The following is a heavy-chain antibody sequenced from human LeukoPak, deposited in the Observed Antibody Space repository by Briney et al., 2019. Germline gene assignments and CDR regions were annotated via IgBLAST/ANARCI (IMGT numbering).Heavy chain of an antibody. CDR2: IYYSGST. D-gene: IGHD1-26*01. CDR3: ARERWEQYYFDY. V-gene: IGHV4-59*01. CDR1: GGSISSYY. Sequence: SETLSLTCTVSGGSISSYYWSWIRQPPGKGLEWIGYIYYSGSTNYNPSLKSRVTISVDTSKNQFSLKLSSVTAADTAVYYCARERWEQYYFDYWGQGTLVTVSS. J-gene: IGHJ4*02.